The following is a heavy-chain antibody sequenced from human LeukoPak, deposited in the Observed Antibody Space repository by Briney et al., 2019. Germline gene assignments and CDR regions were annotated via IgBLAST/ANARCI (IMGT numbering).Heavy chain of an antibody. V-gene: IGHV4-38-2*02. D-gene: IGHD3-22*01. J-gene: IGHJ4*02. CDR1: GYSISSGYY. CDR2: IYHSGST. Sequence: PSETLSLTCTFSGYSISSGYYWGWIRQPPGQGLEWIGSIYHSGSTYYNPSLKSRVTISVDTPKNQFSLKLSSVTAADTAVYYCARSAGYYDSSAYGDYWGQGTLVTVSS. CDR3: ARSAGYYDSSAYGDY.